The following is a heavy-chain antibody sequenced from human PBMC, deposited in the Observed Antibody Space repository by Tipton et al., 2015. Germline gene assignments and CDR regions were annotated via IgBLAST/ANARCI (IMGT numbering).Heavy chain of an antibody. D-gene: IGHD2-15*01. CDR1: GGSMSGYY. J-gene: IGHJ4*02. Sequence: TLSLTCTVSGGSMSGYYWNWIRQSPGKGLEWIGYIRNSRYTFYNPSLESRVTISVHTSKNQLSLQLNSVTPEDTAVYYCARHYCSGDTCYHFDYWGQGTLVTVSS. V-gene: IGHV4-59*08. CDR3: ARHYCSGDTCYHFDY. CDR2: IRNSRYT.